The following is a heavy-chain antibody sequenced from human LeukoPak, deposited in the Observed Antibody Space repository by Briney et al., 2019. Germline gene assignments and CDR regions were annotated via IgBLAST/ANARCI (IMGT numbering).Heavy chain of an antibody. CDR2: ISSSGSTI. CDR3: ARGRFALD. Sequence: PGGSLRLSCAASGFIFSNFEMTWVRQAPGKGLEWLSYISSSGSTICYADSVKGRFTISRDNAQNSLYLQMNSLRAEDTAVYYCARGRFALDWGQGALVTVSP. J-gene: IGHJ4*02. D-gene: IGHD3-10*01. V-gene: IGHV3-48*03. CDR1: GFIFSNFE.